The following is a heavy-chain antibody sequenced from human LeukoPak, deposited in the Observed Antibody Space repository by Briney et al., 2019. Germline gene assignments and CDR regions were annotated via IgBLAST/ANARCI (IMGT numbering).Heavy chain of an antibody. CDR2: INTDGSRT. J-gene: IGHJ5*02. V-gene: IGHV3-74*01. D-gene: IGHD3-16*01. CDR3: VRVLQGSDDWVDP. CDR1: GFTFRTYW. Sequence: GGSLRLSCAASGFTFRTYWMHWVGQAPGKGLVWVSRINTDGSRTNYADSVKGRFTISRDNAKNTLYLQMNSLRAEDTAVYYCVRVLQGSDDWVDPWGQGTLVTVSS.